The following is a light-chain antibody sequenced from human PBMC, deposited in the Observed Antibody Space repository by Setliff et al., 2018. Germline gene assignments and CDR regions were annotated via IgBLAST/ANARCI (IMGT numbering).Light chain of an antibody. CDR3: SSYAGSNNYV. CDR1: SSDVGGYNY. J-gene: IGLJ1*01. V-gene: IGLV2-8*01. CDR2: EVS. Sequence: SVLTQSPSASGSPGQSVTISCTGTSSDVGGYNYVSWYQQHPGKAPKLMIYEVSKWPSGVPDRFSGSKSGNTASLTVSGLQAEDEADYYCSSYAGSNNYVFGTGTKVTVL.